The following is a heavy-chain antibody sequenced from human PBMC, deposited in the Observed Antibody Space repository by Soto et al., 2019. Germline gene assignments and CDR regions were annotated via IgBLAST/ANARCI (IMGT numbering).Heavy chain of an antibody. CDR3: ARGYCGGDCYSLYYFDY. V-gene: IGHV4-34*01. D-gene: IGHD2-21*02. CDR2: INHSGST. CDR1: GGSFSGYY. Sequence: QVQLQQWGAGLLKPSETLSLTCAVYGGSFSGYYWSWIRQPPGKGLEWSGEINHSGSTNYNPSLTRRVTISVDTSKNQFSLKLSSVTAADTAVYYCARGYCGGDCYSLYYFDYWGQGTLVTVSS. J-gene: IGHJ4*02.